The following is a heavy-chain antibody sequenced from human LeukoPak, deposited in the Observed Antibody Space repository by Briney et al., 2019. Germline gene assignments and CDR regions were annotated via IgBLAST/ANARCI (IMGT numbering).Heavy chain of an antibody. Sequence: ASVKVSCKASGGTFSSYAISWVRQAPGQGLEWMGWINPNSGGTNYAQKFQGRVTMTRDTSISTAYMELSRLRSDDTAVYYCARDDDYVWGSYRKSSLDYWGQGTLVTVSS. CDR3: ARDDDYVWGSYRKSSLDY. CDR2: INPNSGGT. CDR1: GGTFSSYA. D-gene: IGHD3-16*02. V-gene: IGHV1-2*02. J-gene: IGHJ4*02.